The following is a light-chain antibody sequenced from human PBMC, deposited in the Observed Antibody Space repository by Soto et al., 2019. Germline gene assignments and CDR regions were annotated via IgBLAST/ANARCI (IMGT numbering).Light chain of an antibody. J-gene: IGKJ4*01. Sequence: VLTHSPGTLSLSPGERATLSCRASQSVSSSSLVWYQQKVGQAPRLLIYGASNRATGIPDRFSGSGSGTDFTLTISRLEPEDFAVYYCQHYDNSPLTFGGGTKVDIK. CDR3: QHYDNSPLT. CDR2: GAS. V-gene: IGKV3-20*01. CDR1: QSVSSSS.